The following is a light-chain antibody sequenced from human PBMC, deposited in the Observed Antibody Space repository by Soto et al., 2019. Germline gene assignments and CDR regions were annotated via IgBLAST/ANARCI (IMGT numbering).Light chain of an antibody. CDR1: QSISSE. J-gene: IGKJ2*01. CDR3: QQGHNSPLT. Sequence: EIVMTQSPATLSVSPGESATLSCRASQSISSELAWYQQKPGQPPRLLIYGASTRATGIPARFTGSGSGSDCTLTISGLQSEDFAVYYCQQGHNSPLTFGQGTRLEI. CDR2: GAS. V-gene: IGKV3-15*01.